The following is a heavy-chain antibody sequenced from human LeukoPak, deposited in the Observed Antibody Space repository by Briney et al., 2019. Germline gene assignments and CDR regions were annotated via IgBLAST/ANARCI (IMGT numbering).Heavy chain of an antibody. CDR1: EFTFSNYA. J-gene: IGHJ4*02. V-gene: IGHV3-23*01. CDR3: ARERGSSGGNTNGYFDY. CDR2: ISGSGGTT. Sequence: GGSLRLSCAASEFTFSNYAMSWVCQAPGKGLEWVSVISGSGGTTYSADSVKGRFTISRDNSKNTLYLQMNSLRAEDTAAYYCARERGSSGGNTNGYFDYWGQGALVTVSS. D-gene: IGHD4-23*01.